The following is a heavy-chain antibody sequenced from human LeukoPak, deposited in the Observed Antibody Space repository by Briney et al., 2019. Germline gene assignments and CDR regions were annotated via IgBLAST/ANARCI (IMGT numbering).Heavy chain of an antibody. CDR3: ANLGYCGGDCHLGAFDI. Sequence: AGGSLRLSCAASGFTFSSYAMSWVRQAPGKGLEWVSAISGSGGSTYYADSVKGRFTISRDNSKNTLYLQMNSLRAEDTAVYYCANLGYCGGDCHLGAFDIWGQGTMVTVSS. CDR1: GFTFSSYA. J-gene: IGHJ3*02. V-gene: IGHV3-23*01. CDR2: ISGSGGST. D-gene: IGHD2-21*02.